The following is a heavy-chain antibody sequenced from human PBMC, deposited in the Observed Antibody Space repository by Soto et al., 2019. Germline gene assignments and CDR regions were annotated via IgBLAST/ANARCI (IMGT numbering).Heavy chain of an antibody. Sequence: QVQVVESGGGVVQPGGSLRLSCAASGFTFSTYAMHWFRQSPGKGLEWMAMISKGGNKKYYADSVKGRFNISRDLSESTLYLQVNSLRAEDPAVYNCARDEFDAGRGHFGYLGQGTLVSVSS. J-gene: IGHJ4*02. D-gene: IGHD2-8*02. CDR2: ISKGGNKK. CDR1: GFTFSTYA. CDR3: ARDEFDAGRGHFGY. V-gene: IGHV3-30-3*01.